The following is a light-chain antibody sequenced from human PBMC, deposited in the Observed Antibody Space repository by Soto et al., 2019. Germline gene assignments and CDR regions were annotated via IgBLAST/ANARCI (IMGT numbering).Light chain of an antibody. CDR2: SDT. CDR1: SSNIGKNT. Sequence: QSVLTQPPSASGTPGQRVTISCSGSSSNIGKNTVNWYQQLPGTAPKLLIHSDTQRPSGVPDRFSGSKSGTSASLAISGLQSEDEADYYCAAWDDSLNGWVFGGGTNVTVL. CDR3: AAWDDSLNGWV. J-gene: IGLJ3*02. V-gene: IGLV1-44*01.